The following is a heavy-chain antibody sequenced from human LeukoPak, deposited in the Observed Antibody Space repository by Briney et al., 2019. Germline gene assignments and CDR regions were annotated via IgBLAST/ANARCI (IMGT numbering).Heavy chain of an antibody. CDR2: INEGGSVK. D-gene: IGHD6-13*01. V-gene: IGHV3-7*01. J-gene: IGHJ4*02. CDR1: GFPFSTFW. Sequence: GGSLRLSCAVSGFPFSTFWMSWVRQAPGKGLERVGNINEGGSVKFYLDSVKGRFTISRDNAKNSLYLQLNSLRAEDTAVYFCARSSGYSGSWEVYYWGQGTLVTVSS. CDR3: ARSSGYSGSWEVYY.